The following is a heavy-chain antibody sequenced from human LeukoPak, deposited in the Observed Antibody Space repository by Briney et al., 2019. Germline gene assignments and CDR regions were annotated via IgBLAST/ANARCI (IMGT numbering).Heavy chain of an antibody. CDR2: MFYSGNS. CDR3: ARHFAYSSSSYFDY. D-gene: IGHD6-6*01. J-gene: IGHJ4*02. V-gene: IGHV4-59*08. CDR1: GASVNTYY. Sequence: PSETLSLTCTVSGASVNTYYWSWIRQPPGKGLEWIGYMFYSGNSNYSPSLKSRVTMFEDKSKNQFSLRLYSVTVADTAVYYCARHFAYSSSSYFDYWGQGSLVTVSS.